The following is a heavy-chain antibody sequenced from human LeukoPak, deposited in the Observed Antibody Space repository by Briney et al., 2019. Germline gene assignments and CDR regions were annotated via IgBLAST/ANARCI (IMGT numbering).Heavy chain of an antibody. CDR3: ARHDADSSGYYYDGNYYFDY. J-gene: IGHJ4*02. D-gene: IGHD3-22*01. V-gene: IGHV4-39*01. CDR1: GGSISSSSYY. Sequence: SETLSLTCTVSGGSISSSSYYWGWIRQPPGKGLEWIGSIYYRGSTYYNPSLKSRVTISVDTSKNQFSLKLSSVTAADMAVYYCARHDADSSGYYYDGNYYFDYWGQGTLFTVSS. CDR2: IYYRGST.